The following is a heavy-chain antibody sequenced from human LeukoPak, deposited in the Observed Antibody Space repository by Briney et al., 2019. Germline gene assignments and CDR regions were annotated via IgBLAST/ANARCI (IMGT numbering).Heavy chain of an antibody. CDR1: GYSISSGYY. Sequence: RPSETLSLTCTVSGYSISSGYYWGWIRQPPGKGLEWIGSIYHSGSTYYNPSLKSRVTISVDTSKNQFSLKLSSVTAADTAVYYCARVVAVAGRPTPDYWGQGTLVTVSS. CDR2: IYHSGST. V-gene: IGHV4-38-2*02. D-gene: IGHD6-19*01. J-gene: IGHJ4*02. CDR3: ARVVAVAGRPTPDY.